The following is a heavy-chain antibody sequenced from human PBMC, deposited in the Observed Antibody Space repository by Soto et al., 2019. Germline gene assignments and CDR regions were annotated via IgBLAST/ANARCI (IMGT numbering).Heavy chain of an antibody. V-gene: IGHV1-2*04. Sequence: DSVEVSWNGFGYNLPGYYMDWVRQAFGQGLEWMGWINPNSGGTNYAQKFQGWVTMTRDTSISTAYMELSRLRSDDTAVYYCARDLYTYYYYGMDVWGQGTTVTVSS. CDR3: ARDLYTYYYYGMDV. J-gene: IGHJ6*02. D-gene: IGHD4-4*01. CDR2: INPNSGGT. CDR1: GYNLPGYY.